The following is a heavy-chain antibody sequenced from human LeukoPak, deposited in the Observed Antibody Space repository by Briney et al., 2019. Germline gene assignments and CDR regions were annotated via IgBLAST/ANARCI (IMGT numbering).Heavy chain of an antibody. D-gene: IGHD3-10*01. CDR2: ISYSGST. Sequence: SQTLSLTCTVSGDSMSSYYWTWIRQPPGKELEWIGSISYSGSTNYNPSLKSRVTMSVDTSKNKFSLKLNSVTAADTAVYYCARSGLVRGVSTWGQGTLVTVSS. CDR3: ARSGLVRGVST. J-gene: IGHJ4*02. CDR1: GDSMSSYY. V-gene: IGHV4-59*01.